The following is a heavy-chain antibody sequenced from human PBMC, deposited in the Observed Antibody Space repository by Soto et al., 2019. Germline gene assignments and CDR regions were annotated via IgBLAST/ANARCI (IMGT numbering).Heavy chain of an antibody. CDR2: IYWDNDK. CDR3: AHSLIPNWGSRGAFDY. V-gene: IGHV2-5*02. CDR1: GFSLSTSGVG. J-gene: IGHJ4*02. D-gene: IGHD7-27*01. Sequence: SGPTLVNPTQTLTLTCTFSGFSLSTSGVGVGWIRQPPGKALEWLALIYWDNDKRYSPSLKSRLTITKDTSKNQVVLTMTNMDPVDTATYYCAHSLIPNWGSRGAFDYWGQGTLVTVSS.